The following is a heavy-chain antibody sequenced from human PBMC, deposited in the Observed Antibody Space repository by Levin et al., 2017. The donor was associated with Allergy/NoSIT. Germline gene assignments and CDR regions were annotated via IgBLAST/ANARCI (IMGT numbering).Heavy chain of an antibody. CDR2: IIPILGIA. J-gene: IGHJ6*02. CDR1: GGTFSSYT. D-gene: IGHD5-12*01. V-gene: IGHV1-69*04. Sequence: ASVKVSCKASGGTFSSYTISWVRQAPGQGLEWMGRIIPILGIANYAQKFQGRVTITADKSTSTAYMELSSLRSEDTAVYYCARDKEVDIVATMGYYGMDVWGQGTTVTVSS. CDR3: ARDKEVDIVATMGYYGMDV.